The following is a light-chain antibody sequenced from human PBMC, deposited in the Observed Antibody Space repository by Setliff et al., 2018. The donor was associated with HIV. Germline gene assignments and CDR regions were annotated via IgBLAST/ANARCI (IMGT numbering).Light chain of an antibody. CDR2: EVN. CDR3: AAWHDSLTGYV. V-gene: IGLV2-14*02. CDR1: STDVGNYNL. Sequence: QSALAQPTSVSGSPGQSITISCTGTSTDVGNYNLVSWYQQHPGNAPKVIIYEVNKRPSGVPDRFSGSKSGTSASLAISGLQSEDEADYYCAAWHDSLTGYVFGTGTKVTVL. J-gene: IGLJ1*01.